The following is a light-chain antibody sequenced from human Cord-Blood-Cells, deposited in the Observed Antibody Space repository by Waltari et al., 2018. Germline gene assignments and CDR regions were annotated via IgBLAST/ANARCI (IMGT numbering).Light chain of an antibody. V-gene: IGLV2-14*01. Sequence: QSALTQPASVSGSPGQSITISCTGTSSDVGGYNYVSWYQQHPGKAPKLMIYDVSNRPSGVSNLVSGSKSGNTASLTISGLQAEDEADYYCSSYTSSSTPVVFGGGTKLTIL. CDR2: DVS. J-gene: IGLJ2*01. CDR3: SSYTSSSTPVV. CDR1: SSDVGGYNY.